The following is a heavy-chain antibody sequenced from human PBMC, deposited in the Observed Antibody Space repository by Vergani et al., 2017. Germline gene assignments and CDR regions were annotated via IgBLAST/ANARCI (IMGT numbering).Heavy chain of an antibody. V-gene: IGHV3-49*03. CDR1: GFTFGDYA. CDR2: IRSKAYGGTT. D-gene: IGHD5-18*01. J-gene: IGHJ4*02. Sequence: EVQLVESGGGLVQPGRSLRLSCIASGFTFGDYAMSWFRQAPGKGLEWVGFIRSKAYGGTTEYAASVKGIFTISRDDSKSIAYLQMNSLKTEDTAVYFCXRGRGYSFGYSDYWGQGTLVTVSS. CDR3: XRGRGYSFGYSDY.